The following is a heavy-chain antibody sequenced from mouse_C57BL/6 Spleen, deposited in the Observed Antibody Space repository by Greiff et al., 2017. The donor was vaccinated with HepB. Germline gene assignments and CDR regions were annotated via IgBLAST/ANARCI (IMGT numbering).Heavy chain of an antibody. D-gene: IGHD2-4*01. CDR2: ISYDGSN. V-gene: IGHV3-6*01. CDR3: ASHYYDYDGYFDV. J-gene: IGHJ1*03. Sequence: EVQRVESGPGLVKPSQSLSLTCSVPGYSITSGYYWNWIRQFPGNKLEWMGYISYDGSNNYNPSLKNRISITRDTSKNQFFLKLNSVTTEDTATYYCASHYYDYDGYFDVWGTGTTVTVSS. CDR1: GYSITSGYY.